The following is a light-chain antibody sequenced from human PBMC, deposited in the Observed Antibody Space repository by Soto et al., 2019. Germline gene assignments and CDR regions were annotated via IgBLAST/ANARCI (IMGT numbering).Light chain of an antibody. CDR2: GAS. J-gene: IGKJ4*01. CDR3: QQYGNAPLA. V-gene: IGKV3-20*01. Sequence: EIVLTQSPGTLSLSPGERASLSCRASRSVSSSFLAWYHQRPGRAPSLLIYGASSRATDIPDRFSGSGSGTDFTLTISRLEPEDFGVYYCQQYGNAPLAFGGGTRV. CDR1: RSVSSSF.